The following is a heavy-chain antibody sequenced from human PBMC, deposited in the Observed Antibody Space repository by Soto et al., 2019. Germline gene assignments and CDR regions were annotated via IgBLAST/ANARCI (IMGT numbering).Heavy chain of an antibody. CDR1: GYTFTSYA. CDR3: ARGHDFWSGLYYMDV. Sequence: QVQLVQSGAEVKKPGASVKVSCKASGYTFTSYAMHWVRQAPGQRLEWMGWINAGNGNTKYSQTLQGRVTITRDTSASTAYMGLSSLRSEDTAVYYCARGHDFWSGLYYMDVWGKGTTVTGSS. D-gene: IGHD3-3*01. V-gene: IGHV1-3*01. J-gene: IGHJ6*03. CDR2: INAGNGNT.